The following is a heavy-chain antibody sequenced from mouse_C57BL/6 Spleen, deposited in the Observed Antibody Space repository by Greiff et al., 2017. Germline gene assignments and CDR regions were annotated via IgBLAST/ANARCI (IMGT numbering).Heavy chain of an antibody. J-gene: IGHJ4*01. CDR3: ARDREYYYGSSPYYYAMDY. CDR2: INPSNGGT. Sequence: VQLQQPGTELVKPGASVKLSCKASGYTFTSYWMHWVKQRPGQGLEWIGNINPSNGGTNYNEKFKSKATLTVDKSSSTAYMQLSSLTSEDSAVYYCARDREYYYGSSPYYYAMDYWGQGTSVTVSS. CDR1: GYTFTSYW. D-gene: IGHD1-1*01. V-gene: IGHV1-53*01.